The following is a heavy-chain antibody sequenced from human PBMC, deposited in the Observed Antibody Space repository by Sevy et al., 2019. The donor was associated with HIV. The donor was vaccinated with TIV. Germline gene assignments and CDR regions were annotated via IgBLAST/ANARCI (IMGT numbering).Heavy chain of an antibody. CDR1: GFTFSSYA. CDR3: ARVGGDYVWGSYRV. Sequence: GGSLRLSCAASGFTFSSYAMHWVRQAPGKGLEWVAVISYDGSNKYYADSVKGRFTISRDNSKNTLYLQMNSLRAEDTAVYYCARVGGDYVWGSYRVWDQGTLVTVSS. J-gene: IGHJ4*02. CDR2: ISYDGSNK. D-gene: IGHD3-16*02. V-gene: IGHV3-30-3*01.